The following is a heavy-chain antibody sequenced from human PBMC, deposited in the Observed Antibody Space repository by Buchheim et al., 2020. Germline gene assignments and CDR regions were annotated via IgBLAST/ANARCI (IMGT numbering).Heavy chain of an antibody. Sequence: EVQLLESGGGLVQPGGSLRLSCAASGFTFSGYSMSWARQTPRKGLEWVAGGGRDGSYTFYGDSVKGRFTISRDSSKNSVYLEMDGLRVDDTAIYYCVKDRPCTNCSPMDVWGQGTT. V-gene: IGHV3-23*01. CDR1: GFTFSGYS. CDR3: VKDRPCTNCSPMDV. J-gene: IGHJ6*02. D-gene: IGHD2-8*01. CDR2: GGRDGSYT.